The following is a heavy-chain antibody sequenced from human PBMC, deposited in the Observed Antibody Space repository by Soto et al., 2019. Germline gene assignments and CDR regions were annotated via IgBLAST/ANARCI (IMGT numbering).Heavy chain of an antibody. D-gene: IGHD4-17*01. V-gene: IGHV3-21*01. CDR3: ARDLVGVATVTTVGYYYYGMDV. CDR1: GFTFSSYS. J-gene: IGHJ6*02. CDR2: ISSSSSYI. Sequence: ESGGGLVKPGGSLRLSCAASGFTFSSYSMNWVRQAPGKGLEWVSSISSSSSYIYYADSVKGRFTISRDNAKNSLYLQMNSLRAEDTAVYYCARDLVGVATVTTVGYYYYGMDVWGQGTTVTVSS.